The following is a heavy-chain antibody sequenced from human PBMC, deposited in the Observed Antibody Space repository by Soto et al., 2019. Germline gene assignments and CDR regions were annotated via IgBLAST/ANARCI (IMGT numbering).Heavy chain of an antibody. V-gene: IGHV4-30-2*01. CDR1: GGSISSGGYS. D-gene: IGHD3-3*01. CDR3: VRGRGFGVVIIWFDP. CDR2: IYHSGST. J-gene: IGHJ5*02. Sequence: QLQLQESGSGLVKPSQTLSLTCAVSGGSISSGGYSWSWIRQPPGKGLEWIGYIYHSGSTYYNPSLKSRVTISVDRSKNQFSLKLSSVTAADTAVYYCVRGRGFGVVIIWFDPWGQGTLVTVSS.